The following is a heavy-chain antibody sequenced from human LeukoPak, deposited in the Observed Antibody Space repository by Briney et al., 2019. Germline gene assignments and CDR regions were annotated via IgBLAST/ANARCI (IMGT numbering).Heavy chain of an antibody. J-gene: IGHJ4*02. Sequence: GGSLRLSCAASGFTFSSYSMNWVRQAPGKGLEWVSSITSSSSYIYYADSVKGRLTISRDNAKNSLYLQMNSLRAEDTAVYYCARDLIYYDSSGSDYWGQGTLVTVSS. V-gene: IGHV3-21*01. D-gene: IGHD3-22*01. CDR2: ITSSSSYI. CDR1: GFTFSSYS. CDR3: ARDLIYYDSSGSDY.